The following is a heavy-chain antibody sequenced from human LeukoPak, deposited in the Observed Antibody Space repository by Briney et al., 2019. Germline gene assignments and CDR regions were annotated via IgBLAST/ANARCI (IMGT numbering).Heavy chain of an antibody. CDR3: ASRVPRGGDCSSTSCPPDAFDI. CDR2: IYSGGST. D-gene: IGHD2-2*01. CDR1: GFTVSSNY. V-gene: IGHV3-66*02. J-gene: IGHJ3*02. Sequence: PGGSLRLSCAASGFTVSSNYMSWVRQAPGKGLEWVSVIYSGGSTYYADSVKGRFTISRDNSKNTLYLQMNSLRAGDTAVYYCASRVPRGGDCSSTSCPPDAFDIWGQGTMVTVSS.